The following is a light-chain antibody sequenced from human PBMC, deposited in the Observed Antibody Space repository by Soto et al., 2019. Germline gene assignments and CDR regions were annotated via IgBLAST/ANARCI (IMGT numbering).Light chain of an antibody. CDR2: KAS. J-gene: IGKJ1*01. CDR1: QSIRSW. V-gene: IGKV1-5*03. CDR3: QQFNSYPWT. Sequence: DIQMTQSPSSMSASLGDVVTSXXRASQSIRSWLAWYQQKPGKAPNLXIYKASSLESGVPSRFSGSGAGTEFTVTISSLQPEDFATYYCQQFNSYPWTFGQGTKVDIK.